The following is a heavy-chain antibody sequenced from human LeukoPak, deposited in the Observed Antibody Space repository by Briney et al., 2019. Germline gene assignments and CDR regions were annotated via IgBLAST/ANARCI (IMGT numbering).Heavy chain of an antibody. CDR1: GGPISSFY. CDR2: NYYIGSA. Sequence: SETLSLTCTVSGGPISSFYWSWIRQSPGKGLEWIGYNYYIGSANYNPSLKSRVTISVDASKNQFSLKLSSVTAADTAVYYCARGDYGDSDYWGQGILVTVSS. D-gene: IGHD4-17*01. CDR3: ARGDYGDSDY. V-gene: IGHV4-59*01. J-gene: IGHJ4*02.